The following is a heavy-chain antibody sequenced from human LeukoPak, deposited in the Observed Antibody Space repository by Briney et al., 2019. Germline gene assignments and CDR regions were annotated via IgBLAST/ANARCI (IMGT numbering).Heavy chain of an antibody. D-gene: IGHD2-2*01. CDR3: ASGGYQLLFPWYFDL. CDR1: GFTFSSYS. J-gene: IGHJ2*01. CDR2: ISSSSSTI. Sequence: GGSLRLSCAASGFTFSSYSMNWVRQAPGKWLEWVSYISSSSSTIYYADSVKGRFTISRDNAKNSLYLQMNSLRAADTAVYYCASGGYQLLFPWYFDLWGRGTLVTVSS. V-gene: IGHV3-48*01.